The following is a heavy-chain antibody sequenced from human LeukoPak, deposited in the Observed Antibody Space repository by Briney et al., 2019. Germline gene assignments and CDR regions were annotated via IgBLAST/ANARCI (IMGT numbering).Heavy chain of an antibody. CDR1: GGSFSGYY. Sequence: SETLSLTCAVYGGSFSGYYWSWIRQPPGKGLEWIGEINHSGSTNYNLSLKSRVTISVDTSKNQFSLKLSSVTAADTAVYYCARGRRRSRVAGTRFDYWGQGTLVTVSS. D-gene: IGHD6-19*01. J-gene: IGHJ4*02. CDR3: ARGRRRSRVAGTRFDY. CDR2: INHSGST. V-gene: IGHV4-34*01.